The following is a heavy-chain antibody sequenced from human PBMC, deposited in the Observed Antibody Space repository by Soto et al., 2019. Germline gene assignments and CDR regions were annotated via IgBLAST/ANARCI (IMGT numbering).Heavy chain of an antibody. CDR2: ISGSGGST. CDR3: AKAPGDYDILTGYYGFDY. V-gene: IGHV3-23*01. Sequence: GSLRLSCAASGFTFSSYAMSWVRQAPGKGLEWVSAISGSGGSTYYANSVKGRFTISRDNSKNTLYLQMNSLRAEDTAVYYCAKAPGDYDILTGYYGFDYWGQGTLVTVS. D-gene: IGHD3-9*01. J-gene: IGHJ4*02. CDR1: GFTFSSYA.